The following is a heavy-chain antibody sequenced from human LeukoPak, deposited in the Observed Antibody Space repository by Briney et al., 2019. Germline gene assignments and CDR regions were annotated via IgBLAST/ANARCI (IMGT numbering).Heavy chain of an antibody. CDR2: ISAYNGNT. Sequence: ASVKVSCKASGYTFTSYGISWVRQAPGQGLEWMGWISAYNGNTNYAQKLQGRVTMTTDTSTSTAYMGLRSLRSDDTAVYYCARELTYYYDSSGYKYYYYYYMDVWGKGTTVTVSS. V-gene: IGHV1-18*01. D-gene: IGHD3-22*01. J-gene: IGHJ6*03. CDR1: GYTFTSYG. CDR3: ARELTYYYDSSGYKYYYYYYMDV.